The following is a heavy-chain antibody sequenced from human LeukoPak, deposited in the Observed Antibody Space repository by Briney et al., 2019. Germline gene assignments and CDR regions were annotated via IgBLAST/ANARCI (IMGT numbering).Heavy chain of an antibody. V-gene: IGHV3-48*03. Sequence: GGSLRLSCAASGFTSSDYEMNWVRQTPEEGLEWVSYIGTSGSRVFYADSGKGRFTITRDNAKYSLYLQMNSLRDEDTAVYYCASAGGGFWFDPWGQGTLVTVSS. CDR3: ASAGGGFWFDP. D-gene: IGHD3-16*01. J-gene: IGHJ5*02. CDR1: GFTSSDYE. CDR2: IGTSGSRV.